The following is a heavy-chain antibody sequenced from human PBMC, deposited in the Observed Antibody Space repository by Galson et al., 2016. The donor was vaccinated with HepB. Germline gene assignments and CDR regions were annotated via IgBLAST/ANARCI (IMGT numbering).Heavy chain of an antibody. CDR1: GFSFSSYS. D-gene: IGHD2-8*01. CDR2: MYSGGSK. Sequence: SLRLSCAASGFSFSSYSMNWVRQAPGKGLEWVAIMYSGGSKQYAGSVKGRVTISRDTSSQTLFLEVSDLRAEDTGIYYCARGYTSGVPFWWGQGTLVTVSS. V-gene: IGHV3-53*01. CDR3: ARGYTSGVPFW. J-gene: IGHJ4*02.